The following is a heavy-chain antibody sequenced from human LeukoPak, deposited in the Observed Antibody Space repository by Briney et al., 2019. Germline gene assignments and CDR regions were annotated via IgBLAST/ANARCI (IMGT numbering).Heavy chain of an antibody. D-gene: IGHD6-19*01. CDR3: ARGQVQWLAAYGMDV. Sequence: ASVKVSCKASGYTFTSYGISWVRQAPGQGLEWMGWISAYNGNTNYAQKLQGRVTMTTDTSTSTAYMELSSLRSEDTAVYYCARGQVQWLAAYGMDVWGQGTTVTVSS. CDR1: GYTFTSYG. CDR2: ISAYNGNT. J-gene: IGHJ6*02. V-gene: IGHV1-18*01.